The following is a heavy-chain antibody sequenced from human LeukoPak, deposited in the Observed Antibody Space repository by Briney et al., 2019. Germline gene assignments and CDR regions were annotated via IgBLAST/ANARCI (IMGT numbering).Heavy chain of an antibody. J-gene: IGHJ5*02. D-gene: IGHD6-13*01. CDR2: INPNSGGT. V-gene: IGHV1-2*02. CDR1: GYTFTGYY. CDR3: ARGVYSSSWYAYNWFDP. Sequence: ASVKVSCKASGYTFTGYYTHWVRQAPGQGLEWMGWINPNSGGTNYAQKFQGRVTMTRDTSISTAYMELSRLRSDDTAVYYCARGVYSSSWYAYNWFDPWGQGTLVTVSS.